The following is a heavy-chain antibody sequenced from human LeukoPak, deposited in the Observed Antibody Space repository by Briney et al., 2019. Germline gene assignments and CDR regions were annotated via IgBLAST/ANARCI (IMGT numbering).Heavy chain of an antibody. CDR1: AFTFSRSA. CDR3: AKGGSTVTTEDVVDY. J-gene: IGHJ4*02. V-gene: IGHV3-23*01. D-gene: IGHD4-17*01. Sequence: GGPLRLSCAASAFTFSRSAMSWVRQAPGKGLEWVSVISCGGCITNYADSVKGRFTISRDNSNNTLSLQINSLRVEDTAVYYCAKGGSTVTTEDVVDYWGQGTLVTVSS. CDR2: ISCGGCIT.